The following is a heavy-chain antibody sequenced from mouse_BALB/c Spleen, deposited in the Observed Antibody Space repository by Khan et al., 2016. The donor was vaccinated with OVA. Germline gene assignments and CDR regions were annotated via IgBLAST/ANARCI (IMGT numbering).Heavy chain of an antibody. CDR1: GYSITSGYA. D-gene: IGHD2-1*01. CDR2: IYFSGSI. CDR3: TRDGNYMDY. J-gene: IGHJ4*01. V-gene: IGHV3-1*02. Sequence: EVQLQESGPDLVKPSQSLSLTCTVTGYSITSGYAWHWIRQFPGNKLEWMAYIYFSGSINYNPSLNSRISVIRDTSKNQFFLQLNSVTAEDTATYYCTRDGNYMDYWGQGTSVTVSS.